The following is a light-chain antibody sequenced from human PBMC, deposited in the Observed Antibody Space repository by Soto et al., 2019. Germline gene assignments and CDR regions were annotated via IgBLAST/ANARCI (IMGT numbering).Light chain of an antibody. V-gene: IGLV2-8*01. CDR1: SSDVGGYNY. Sequence: QSVLTQPPSASGSPGQSVTISCTGTSSDVGGYNYVSWYQQHPGKAHKLMIYEVSKRPSGVPDRFSGSKSGNTASLTVSWLQAEDEADYYCSSYAGSNNFVFGTGTKVTVL. CDR3: SSYAGSNNFV. CDR2: EVS. J-gene: IGLJ1*01.